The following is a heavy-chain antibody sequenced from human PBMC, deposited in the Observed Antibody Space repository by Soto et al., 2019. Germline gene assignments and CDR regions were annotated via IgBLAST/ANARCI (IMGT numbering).Heavy chain of an antibody. CDR3: ARDRCGGDCYSFDY. CDR2: VSWNSGSI. CDR1: GFIFDNHA. Sequence: SLRLSCAASGFIFDNHAMNWVRQAPGKGLEWVAGVSWNSGSIDYADSVKGRFTISRDNAKNSLYLQMNSLRAEDTALSYCARDRCGGDCYSFDYLGQGTPVTVSS. V-gene: IGHV3-9*01. J-gene: IGHJ4*02. D-gene: IGHD2-21*02.